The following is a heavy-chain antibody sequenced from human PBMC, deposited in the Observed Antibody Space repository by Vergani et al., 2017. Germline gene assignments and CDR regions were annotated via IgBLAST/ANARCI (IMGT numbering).Heavy chain of an antibody. CDR2: INGDGSTT. D-gene: IGHD2/OR15-2a*01. CDR3: ANSVIAGNVGVAYFGMDV. CDR1: GFTSRSYW. V-gene: IGHV3-74*01. J-gene: IGHJ6*02. Sequence: EEQLLESGGGLVQPGGSLRLSCAASGFTSRSYWMHWVRQVPGKGLVWVSRINGDGSTTNYADSVKGRFTISRDNAKNTVNLQMNSLRTEDTAVYFCANSVIAGNVGVAYFGMDVWGLGTTVTVSS.